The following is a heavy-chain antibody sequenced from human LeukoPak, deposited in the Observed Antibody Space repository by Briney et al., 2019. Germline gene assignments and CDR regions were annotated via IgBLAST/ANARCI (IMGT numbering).Heavy chain of an antibody. CDR3: YSGSRDAFDI. J-gene: IGHJ3*02. CDR2: INPSGGST. D-gene: IGHD1-26*01. V-gene: IGHV1-46*03. Sequence: ASVKASCKASGYTFTSYYMHWVRQAPGQGLEWMGIINPSGGSTSYAQKFQGRVTMTRDMSTSTVYMELSSLRSEDTAVYYCYSGSRDAFDIWGQGTMVTVSS. CDR1: GYTFTSYY.